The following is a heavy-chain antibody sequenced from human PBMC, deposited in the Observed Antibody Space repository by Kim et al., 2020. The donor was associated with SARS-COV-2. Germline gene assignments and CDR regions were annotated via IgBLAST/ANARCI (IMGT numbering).Heavy chain of an antibody. Sequence: GGSLTLSCAASGFTFSSYAMSWVRQAPGKGLEWVSVIYSGGSSTYYADSVKGRFTISRDNSKNTLYLQMNSLRAEDTAVYYCAKDGSRSGYEAGVVNYFDYWGQGTLVTVSS. D-gene: IGHD5-12*01. V-gene: IGHV3-23*03. CDR1: GFTFSSYA. J-gene: IGHJ4*02. CDR3: AKDGSRSGYEAGVVNYFDY. CDR2: IYSGGSST.